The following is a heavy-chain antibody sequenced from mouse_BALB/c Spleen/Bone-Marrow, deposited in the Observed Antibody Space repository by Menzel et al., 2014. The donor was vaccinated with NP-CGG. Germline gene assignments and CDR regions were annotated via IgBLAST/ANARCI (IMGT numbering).Heavy chain of an antibody. J-gene: IGHJ2*01. V-gene: IGHV5-9-3*01. CDR1: GFTFSSYA. D-gene: IGHD2-4*01. CDR2: ISSGGSYT. Sequence: EVQGVESGGGLVKPGGSLKLSCAASGFTFSSYAMSWVRQTPEKRLEWVATISSGGSYTYYPDSVKGRFTISRDNAKNTLYLQMSSLGSEDTAMYYCARHGITRLLDYWGQGTTLTVSS. CDR3: ARHGITRLLDY.